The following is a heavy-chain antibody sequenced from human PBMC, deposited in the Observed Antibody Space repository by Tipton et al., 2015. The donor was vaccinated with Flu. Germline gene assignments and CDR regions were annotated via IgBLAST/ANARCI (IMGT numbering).Heavy chain of an antibody. J-gene: IGHJ4*02. CDR3: ARGGGDSSGYYIDY. Sequence: TLSLTCAVYGGSFSGYYWSWIRQPPGRGLEWIGEINHSGSTNYNPSLKSRVTISVDTSKNQFSLKQSSVTAADTAVYYCARGGGDSSGYYIDYWGQGTLVTVSS. V-gene: IGHV4-34*01. CDR1: GGSFSGYY. D-gene: IGHD3-22*01. CDR2: INHSGST.